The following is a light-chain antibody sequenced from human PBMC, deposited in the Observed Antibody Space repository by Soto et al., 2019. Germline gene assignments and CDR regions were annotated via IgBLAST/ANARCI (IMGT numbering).Light chain of an antibody. CDR2: GAS. CDR1: QSVSSSS. Sequence: EIVLTQPPGTLSLSPGERATLSCRASQSVSSSSLTWYQQKPGQAPRLLIYGASSRATGIPDRCSGSGSGTDFTVTIIRLEPEDFAVYYCQQYRSSPPITFGQGTRLEIK. J-gene: IGKJ5*01. V-gene: IGKV3-20*01. CDR3: QQYRSSPPIT.